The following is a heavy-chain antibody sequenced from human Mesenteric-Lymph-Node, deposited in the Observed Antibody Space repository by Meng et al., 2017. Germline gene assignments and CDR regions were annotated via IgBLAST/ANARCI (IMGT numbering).Heavy chain of an antibody. CDR2: IKQDGSEM. Sequence: GESLKISCAASGFSFSNYWMSWVRQAPGKGLEWVANIKQDGSEMYYVDSVKGRFTISRHNSKNTVYLQMNSLRAEDTAVYYCAKDDIVVVPADYYYGMDVWGQGTTVTVSS. CDR3: AKDDIVVVPADYYYGMDV. CDR1: GFSFSNYW. J-gene: IGHJ6*02. D-gene: IGHD2-2*01. V-gene: IGHV3-7*03.